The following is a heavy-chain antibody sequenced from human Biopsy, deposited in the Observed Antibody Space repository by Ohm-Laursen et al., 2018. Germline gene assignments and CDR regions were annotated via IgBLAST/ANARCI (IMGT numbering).Heavy chain of an antibody. CDR2: ISNTGDGT. V-gene: IGHV3-64*01. Sequence: SLRLSCAAFGFLFSRHAMYWVRQAPGKGLEYVSAISNTGDGTYYANSVKGRFTVSRDNSGNRLYLQMDSLRIEDTAIYFCAIAGDFGSRGAGDYWGRGTLVTVSS. CDR3: AIAGDFGSRGAGDY. J-gene: IGHJ4*02. CDR1: GFLFSRHA. D-gene: IGHD3-10*01.